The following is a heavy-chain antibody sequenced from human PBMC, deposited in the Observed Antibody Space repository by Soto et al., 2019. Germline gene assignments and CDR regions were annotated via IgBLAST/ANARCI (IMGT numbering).Heavy chain of an antibody. Sequence: QVQLQESGPGLVKPSETLSLTCSVSGGSVSSGTHYWSWIRQPPGKGLEWIGYIYYTGTTKYNPPLKSRTPILVGTAKNQSSLKMSSETAADTALYYCAREPRDYGVPAGGIDVWGQGTTVTVSS. CDR2: IYYTGTT. D-gene: IGHD3-10*01. V-gene: IGHV4-61*01. CDR3: AREPRDYGVPAGGIDV. J-gene: IGHJ6*02. CDR1: GGSVSSGTHY.